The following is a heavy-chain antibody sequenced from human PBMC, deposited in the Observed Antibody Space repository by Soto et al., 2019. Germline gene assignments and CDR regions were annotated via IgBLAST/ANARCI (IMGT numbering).Heavy chain of an antibody. CDR3: ARDPSANDLPAY. Sequence: QVHLVQSGAEVKKPGSSVKVSCKASGGTFSSYTISWVRQAPGQGLEWMGRIIPILGIANYAQKFQGRVTITADKSTSTADMDLSSLTSEDTAVYYCARDPSANDLPAYWGQGTLVTVSS. CDR2: IIPILGIA. CDR1: GGTFSSYT. D-gene: IGHD5-12*01. J-gene: IGHJ4*02. V-gene: IGHV1-69*08.